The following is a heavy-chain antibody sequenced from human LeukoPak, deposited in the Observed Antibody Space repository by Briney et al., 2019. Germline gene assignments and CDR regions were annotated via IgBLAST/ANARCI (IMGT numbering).Heavy chain of an antibody. CDR2: ISYDGSNK. D-gene: IGHD6-13*01. Sequence: GGSLRLSCAASGFTFSNYAMHWVRQAPGKGLEWVAVISYDGSNKYYADSVKGRFTISRDNSKNTLYLQMNSMRAEDTAVYYCARAATGTINEYFQHWGQGTMVTVSS. J-gene: IGHJ1*01. V-gene: IGHV3-30*01. CDR3: ARAATGTINEYFQH. CDR1: GFTFSNYA.